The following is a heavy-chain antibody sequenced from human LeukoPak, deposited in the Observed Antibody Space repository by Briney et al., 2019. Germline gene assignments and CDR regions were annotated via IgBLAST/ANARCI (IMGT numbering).Heavy chain of an antibody. J-gene: IGHJ4*02. CDR3: ARLKATVSIHAYFDY. CDR2: VDHSGST. CDR1: GGSFSSYY. Sequence: SETLSLTCTVSGGSFSSYYWTWIRQPPGKGLEWIGYVDHSGSTNYNPSLKSRVTISSDTSKNQFPLELNSVTAADTAVYYCARLKATVSIHAYFDYWGQGTLVTVSS. V-gene: IGHV4-59*01. D-gene: IGHD4-17*01.